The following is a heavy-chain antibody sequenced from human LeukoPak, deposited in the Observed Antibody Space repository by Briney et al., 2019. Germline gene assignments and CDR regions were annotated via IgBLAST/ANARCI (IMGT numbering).Heavy chain of an antibody. CDR2: IYYSGST. J-gene: IGHJ4*02. CDR3: ARDQGYSSSPI. Sequence: PSETLSLTCTVSGGSISSYYWSWIRQPPWKGLEWIGYIYYSGSTNYNPFLKSRVTISVDTSKNQFSLKLSSVTAADTAVYYCARDQGYSSSPIWGQGTLVTVSS. CDR1: GGSISSYY. V-gene: IGHV4-59*01. D-gene: IGHD6-6*01.